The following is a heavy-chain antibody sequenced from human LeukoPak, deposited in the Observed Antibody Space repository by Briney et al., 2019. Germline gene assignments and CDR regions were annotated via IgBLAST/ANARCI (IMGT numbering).Heavy chain of an antibody. CDR2: IRPRDGDT. CDR1: GGTFSSYG. V-gene: IGHV1-46*01. Sequence: ASVKVSCKASGGTFSSYGINWVRQAPGQGLEWMGIIRPRDGDTNYAQNFRGRVTFTRDTSTSTLYMDLSSLSFEDTAIYYCATEQPASGGFEKWGQGTLVTVSS. CDR3: ATEQPASGGFEK. J-gene: IGHJ4*02. D-gene: IGHD2-2*01.